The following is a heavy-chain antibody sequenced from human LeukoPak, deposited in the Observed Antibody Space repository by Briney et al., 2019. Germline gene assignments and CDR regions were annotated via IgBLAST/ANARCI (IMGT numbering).Heavy chain of an antibody. J-gene: IGHJ6*02. D-gene: IGHD3-3*01. CDR1: GGTFSSYA. V-gene: IGHV1-69*04. CDR2: IIPIHRIA. Sequence: SVKVSCKASGGTFSSYAISWVRQAPGQGLEWMGRIIPIHRIAKYDQKFKGSATITADKSTSTADMELSSLRSEDTAVYCCARVDFWSGYTHYYYYGMDVWGQGTTVTVSS. CDR3: ARVDFWSGYTHYYYYGMDV.